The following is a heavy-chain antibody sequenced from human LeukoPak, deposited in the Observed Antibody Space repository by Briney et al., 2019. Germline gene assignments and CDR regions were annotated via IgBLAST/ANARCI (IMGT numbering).Heavy chain of an antibody. J-gene: IGHJ4*02. CDR1: GDSVSSNSNS. D-gene: IGHD6-19*01. CDR3: ARDNGWDRGLGS. V-gene: IGHV6-1*01. Sequence: SQTLSLTCVISGDSVSSNSNSWNWIRQSPSRGLEWLGRTYYRSKWYNDYAVSVKSRITIDPDTSKNQFSLQLTSVTPEDTAIYYCARDNGWDRGLGSWGQGTLVTVSS. CDR2: TYYRSKWYN.